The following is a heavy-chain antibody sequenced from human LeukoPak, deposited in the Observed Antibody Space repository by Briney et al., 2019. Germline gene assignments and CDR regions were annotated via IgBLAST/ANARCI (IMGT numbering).Heavy chain of an antibody. Sequence: PSETLSLTCALSGYSYRACQYLGWIRQSPGKGLEWIGSISHRGTTYHNPSLKSRIIISLDTSKNQFSLSLTSVTAADTATYYCTREQAGTIVDDWGQGTLVTVSS. J-gene: IGHJ4*02. CDR1: GYSYRACQY. CDR3: TREQAGTIVDD. D-gene: IGHD1-1*01. CDR2: ISHRGTT. V-gene: IGHV4-38-2*02.